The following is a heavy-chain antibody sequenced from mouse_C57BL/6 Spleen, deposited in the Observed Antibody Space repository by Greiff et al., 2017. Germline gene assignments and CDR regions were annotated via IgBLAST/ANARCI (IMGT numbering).Heavy chain of an antibody. D-gene: IGHD1-1*01. J-gene: IGHJ2*01. CDR3: ARWGSYYYVDY. CDR1: GYTFTSYG. CDR2: IYPRSGNT. Sequence: VQLQESGAELARPGASVKLSCKASGYTFTSYGISWVKQRTGQGLEWIGEIYPRSGNTYYNEKFKGKATLTADKSSSTAYMELRSLTSEDSAVYFCARWGSYYYVDYWGQGTTLTVSS. V-gene: IGHV1-81*01.